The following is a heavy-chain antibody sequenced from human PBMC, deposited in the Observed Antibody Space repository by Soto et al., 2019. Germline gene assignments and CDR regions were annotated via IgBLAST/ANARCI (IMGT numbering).Heavy chain of an antibody. Sequence: SWGSLILSCAASGFTFRSYSRNWVRQAPGKGLEWVSYISSSNRTINYADSVKGRFIISRDNAKNSLYLQMHSLRDEDTAVYYCAREGWPLLQTGMDVWGRGTTVTVSS. J-gene: IGHJ6*02. CDR2: ISSSNRTI. D-gene: IGHD2-15*01. V-gene: IGHV3-48*02. CDR1: GFTFRSYS. CDR3: AREGWPLLQTGMDV.